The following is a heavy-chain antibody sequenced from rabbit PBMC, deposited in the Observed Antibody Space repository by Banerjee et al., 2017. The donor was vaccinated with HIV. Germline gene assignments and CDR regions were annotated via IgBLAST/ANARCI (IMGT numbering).Heavy chain of an antibody. V-gene: IGHV1S45*01. D-gene: IGHD1-1*01. CDR1: GLDFSSSNW. Sequence: QEQLEESGGDLVQPEGSLTLTCKASGLDFSSSNWIYWVRQAPGKGLEWIAYIYARSAGSTYYASWAKGRFTTSKTSSTTVTLQMTSLTAADTATYFCARGSGFDTHFNLWGPGTLVTVS. CDR2: IYARSAGST. CDR3: ARGSGFDTHFNL. J-gene: IGHJ4*01.